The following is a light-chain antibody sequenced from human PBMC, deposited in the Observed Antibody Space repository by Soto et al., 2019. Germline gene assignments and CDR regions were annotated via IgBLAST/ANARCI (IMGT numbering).Light chain of an antibody. V-gene: IGLV2-8*01. J-gene: IGLJ1*01. CDR3: VSYTTSASYV. CDR1: SSDVGGYNY. Sequence: QSVLTQPPSASGSPGQSVTISCTGTSSDVGGYNYVSWYQQHPGKAPKLMIYEVSKRPSGVPDRFSGSKSGNTASLTISGLQAEDEADYYCVSYTTSASYVFGTGTKVTVL. CDR2: EVS.